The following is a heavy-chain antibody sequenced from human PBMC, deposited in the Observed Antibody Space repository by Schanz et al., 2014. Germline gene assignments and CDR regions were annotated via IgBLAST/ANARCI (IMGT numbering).Heavy chain of an antibody. CDR3: ARDSGPYYDKSMDV. CDR1: GFIFSNYG. V-gene: IGHV3-30*19. J-gene: IGHJ6*02. CDR2: ISYDGRNK. Sequence: QVQLVESGGGVVQPGGSLRLSCAASGFIFSNYGMHWVRQAPGKGLEWVAVISYDGRNKYYADSVEGRFTISRDNSRNTLYLQMNSLRAEDTALYYCARDSGPYYDKSMDVWGQGTTXAVSS. D-gene: IGHD3-9*01.